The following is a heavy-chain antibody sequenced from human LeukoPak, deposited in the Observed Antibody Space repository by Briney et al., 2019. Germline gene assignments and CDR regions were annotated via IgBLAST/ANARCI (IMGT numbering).Heavy chain of an antibody. V-gene: IGHV3-23*01. Sequence: GGSLRLSCAASGFTFSSYAMSWVRQAPGKGLEWVSAISGSGGSTYYADSVKGRLTISRDNSKNTLYLQMNSLRAEDTAVYYCARAAYDSSGYLTLWGQGTLVTVSS. J-gene: IGHJ4*02. CDR1: GFTFSSYA. D-gene: IGHD3-22*01. CDR2: ISGSGGST. CDR3: ARAAYDSSGYLTL.